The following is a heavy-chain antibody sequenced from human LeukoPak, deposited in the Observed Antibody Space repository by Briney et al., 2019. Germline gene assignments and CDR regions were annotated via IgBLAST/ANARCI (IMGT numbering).Heavy chain of an antibody. V-gene: IGHV3-74*01. D-gene: IGHD3-9*01. Sequence: PGGSLRLSCADSGFTFSSYWMHWVRQAPGKGLVWVSRINSDGSSTSYADSVKGRFTISRDNAKNTLYLQMNSLRAEDTAVYYCARGSLDYDILTGYYTGFRLDYWGQGTLVTVSS. J-gene: IGHJ4*02. CDR2: INSDGSST. CDR3: ARGSLDYDILTGYYTGFRLDY. CDR1: GFTFSSYW.